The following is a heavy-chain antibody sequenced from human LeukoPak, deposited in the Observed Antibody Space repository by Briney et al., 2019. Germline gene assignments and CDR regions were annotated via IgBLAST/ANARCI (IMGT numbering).Heavy chain of an antibody. CDR1: GFTFSSYW. Sequence: GGSLRLSCAASGFTFSSYWMSWVRQAPGKGLEWVSGIIPSGSTTYYADSVKGRFTISRDNSKNTVYLQINSLRDEDTAVYYCARDRGWIQFEDWGQGTLVTVSS. V-gene: IGHV3-23*01. CDR2: IIPSGSTT. CDR3: ARDRGWIQFED. J-gene: IGHJ4*02. D-gene: IGHD5-24*01.